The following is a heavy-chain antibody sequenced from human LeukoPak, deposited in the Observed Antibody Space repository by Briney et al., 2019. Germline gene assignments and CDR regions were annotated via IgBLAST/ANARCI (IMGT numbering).Heavy chain of an antibody. CDR3: ARYCSIGSCFDY. Sequence: GGSLRLSCAASGFTFSIYWMSWVRQAPGKGLEWVANINQDGGEEYYVDSLKGRFTISRDNAKNSLYLQTNSLRADDTAVYYCARYCSIGSCFDYWGQGALVTVSS. CDR2: INQDGGEE. CDR1: GFTFSIYW. V-gene: IGHV3-7*04. D-gene: IGHD2-15*01. J-gene: IGHJ4*02.